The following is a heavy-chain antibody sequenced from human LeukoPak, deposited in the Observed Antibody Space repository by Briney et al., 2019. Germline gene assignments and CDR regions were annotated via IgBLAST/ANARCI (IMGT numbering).Heavy chain of an antibody. CDR2: INHSGST. Sequence: PSETLSLTCAVYGGSFSGYYWSWIRQPPGKGLEWIGEINHSGSTNYNPSLKSRVAISVDTSKNQFSLKLSSVTAADTAVYYCARGPPYSSGWSLYYYYYSMDVWGQGTTVTVSS. J-gene: IGHJ6*02. V-gene: IGHV4-34*01. CDR1: GGSFSGYY. CDR3: ARGPPYSSGWSLYYYYYSMDV. D-gene: IGHD6-19*01.